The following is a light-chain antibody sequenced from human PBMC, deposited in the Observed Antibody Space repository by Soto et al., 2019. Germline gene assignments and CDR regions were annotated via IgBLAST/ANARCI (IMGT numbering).Light chain of an antibody. Sequence: QSVLTQPPSASGTPGQRVTISCSGSSSNIGSNYVYWYQQLPGTAPKLLIYRNSQRPSGVPDRFSGSKSGTSASLAISGLRSEDEADYYCAAWDDSLSGYVFGTGTQLTVL. CDR2: RNS. CDR1: SSNIGSNY. V-gene: IGLV1-47*01. J-gene: IGLJ1*01. CDR3: AAWDDSLSGYV.